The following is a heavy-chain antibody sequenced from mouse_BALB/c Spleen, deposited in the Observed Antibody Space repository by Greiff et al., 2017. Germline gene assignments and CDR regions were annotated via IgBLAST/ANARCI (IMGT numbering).Heavy chain of an antibody. D-gene: IGHD3-1*01. Sequence: EVKLVESGGGLVQPGGSLRLSCATSGFTFTDYYMSWVRQPPGKALEWLGFIRNKANGYTTEYSASVKGRFTISRDNSQSILYLQMNTLRAEDSATYYCASDLGGDFDVGGAGTTVTVSS. CDR3: ASDLGGDFDV. CDR2: IRNKANGYTT. V-gene: IGHV7-3*02. CDR1: GFTFTDYY. J-gene: IGHJ1*01.